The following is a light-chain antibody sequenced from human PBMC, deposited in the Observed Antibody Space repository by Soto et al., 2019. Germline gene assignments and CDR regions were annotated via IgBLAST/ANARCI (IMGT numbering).Light chain of an antibody. CDR1: SSDVGTYNL. CDR3: CSYAGSSTVYV. CDR2: DVT. Sequence: QSALTPPASVTGSRGQSITISCTGTSSDVGTYNLVSWYQHHPGKAPKLMIYDVTKRPSGVSNRFSGSKSGNTASLTISGLQAEDEADYYCCSYAGSSTVYVFGTGTKVTVL. J-gene: IGLJ1*01. V-gene: IGLV2-23*02.